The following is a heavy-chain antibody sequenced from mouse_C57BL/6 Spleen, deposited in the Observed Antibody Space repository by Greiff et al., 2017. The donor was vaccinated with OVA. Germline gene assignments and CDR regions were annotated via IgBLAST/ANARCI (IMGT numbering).Heavy chain of an antibody. J-gene: IGHJ2*01. D-gene: IGHD2-5*01. Sequence: QVQLQQSGAELVKPGASVKLSCKASGYTFTSYWMHWVKQRPGQGLEWIGRIHPNSGSTNYNEKFKSKATLTVDKSSSTAYMQLSSLTSHDSAVYYCARQDSNYFDYWCQGTTLTVSS. CDR1: GYTFTSYW. V-gene: IGHV1-64*01. CDR2: IHPNSGST. CDR3: ARQDSNYFDY.